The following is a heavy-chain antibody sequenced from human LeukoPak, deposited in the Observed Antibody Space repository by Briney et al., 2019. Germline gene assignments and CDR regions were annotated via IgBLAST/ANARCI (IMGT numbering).Heavy chain of an antibody. Sequence: SQTLSLTCAISGDSVSSTSAAWHWIRQSPSRGLEWLGRTYYGSKWYNDYAVSVKSRITINPDTSKNQFSLHLNSVTPEDTALYYCERGSGGGCFDYWGQGTLVIVSS. V-gene: IGHV6-1*01. D-gene: IGHD3-10*01. J-gene: IGHJ4*02. CDR3: ERGSGGGCFDY. CDR2: TYYGSKWYN. CDR1: GDSVSSTSAA.